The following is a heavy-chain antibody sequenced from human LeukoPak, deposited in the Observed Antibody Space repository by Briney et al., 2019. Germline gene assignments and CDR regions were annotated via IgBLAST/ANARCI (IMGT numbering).Heavy chain of an antibody. CDR1: GFTFSSYE. CDR3: ARGHPLYGSGRTTDY. D-gene: IGHD6-19*01. V-gene: IGHV3-48*03. J-gene: IGHJ4*02. Sequence: GGSLRPSCAASGFTFSSYEMNWVRQAPGKGLEWVSYISSSGSTIYYADSVKGRFTISRDNAKNSLYLQMNSLRAEDTAVYYCARGHPLYGSGRTTDYWGQGTLVTVSS. CDR2: ISSSGSTI.